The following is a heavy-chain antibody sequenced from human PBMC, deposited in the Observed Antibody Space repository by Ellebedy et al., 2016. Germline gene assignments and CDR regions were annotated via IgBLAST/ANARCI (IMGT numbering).Heavy chain of an antibody. CDR2: INPNSGGT. CDR3: AESGSYN. D-gene: IGHD1-26*01. CDR1: GYTFTSYD. V-gene: IGHV1-2*02. J-gene: IGHJ4*02. Sequence: ASVKVSCXASGYTFTSYDINWVRQATGQGLEWMGWINPNSGGTNYAQKFQGRVAMTRDTSISTAYMELSRLRSDDTAVYYCAESGSYNWGQGTLVTVSS.